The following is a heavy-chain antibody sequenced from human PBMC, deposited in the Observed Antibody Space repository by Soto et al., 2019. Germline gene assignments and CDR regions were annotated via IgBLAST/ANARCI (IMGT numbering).Heavy chain of an antibody. Sequence: PSETLSLTCTVSGGSINSGGYYWSWIRQHPGKGLEWIGYIYYSGSTYYNPSLKSRVTISVDTSKNQFSLKLSSVTAADTAVDYCARTLGTGLIDSWGQGTLVTFSS. CDR3: ARTLGTGLIDS. CDR2: IYYSGST. V-gene: IGHV4-31*03. CDR1: GGSINSGGYY. J-gene: IGHJ4*02. D-gene: IGHD1-1*01.